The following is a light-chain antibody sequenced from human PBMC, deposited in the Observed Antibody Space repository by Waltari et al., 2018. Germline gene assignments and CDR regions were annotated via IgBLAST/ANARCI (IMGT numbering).Light chain of an antibody. CDR1: QSISSW. V-gene: IGKV1-5*03. CDR3: QQYDKNPVT. Sequence: DIQMTQSPSTLSASVGDRVTITCRASQSISSWLAWFQQKPGKAPKIRISKASNLETGVPPRFGGSGSGTEFTLTISSLQPDDFATYYCQQYDKNPVTFGQGTKVEIK. J-gene: IGKJ1*01. CDR2: KAS.